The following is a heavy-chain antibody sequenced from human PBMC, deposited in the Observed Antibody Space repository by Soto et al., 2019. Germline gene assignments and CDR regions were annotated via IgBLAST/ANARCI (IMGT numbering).Heavy chain of an antibody. CDR1: GFTVSNNY. D-gene: IGHD4-17*01. CDR3: ARNFPPGNDYGLDY. Sequence: EVQLVESGGGLVQSGGSLRLSCAASGFTVSNNYMSWVRQAPGKGLEWVSNIYDGGITYYADSVKGRFTISRDNSENTLYLQMNSLIAEDTAVYYCARNFPPGNDYGLDYWGQGTLVTVSS. V-gene: IGHV3-66*01. CDR2: IYDGGIT. J-gene: IGHJ4*02.